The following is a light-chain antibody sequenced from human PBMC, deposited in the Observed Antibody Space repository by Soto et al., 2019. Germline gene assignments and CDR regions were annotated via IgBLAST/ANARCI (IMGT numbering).Light chain of an antibody. CDR3: LLYYGDAQWV. J-gene: IGLJ3*02. Sequence: QAVVTQEPSLTVSPGGTVTLTCASSTGAVTSGYYANWFQQKPGQAPRPLIYSTSDRHSWTPARFSGSLLGGKAALTLSGVQPEDEADYYCLLYYGDAQWVFGGGTKLTVL. V-gene: IGLV7-43*01. CDR2: STS. CDR1: TGAVTSGYY.